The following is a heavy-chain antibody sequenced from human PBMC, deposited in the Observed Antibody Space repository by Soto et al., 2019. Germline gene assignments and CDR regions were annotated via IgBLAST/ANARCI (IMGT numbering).Heavy chain of an antibody. CDR1: GVSIINSHW. D-gene: IGHD3-22*01. J-gene: IGHJ4*02. CDR3: ARDVGNYYDSSPAGQFDF. CDR2: IHHSGNT. Sequence: QVQLQESGPGLVKTSETLSLTCAVSGVSIINSHWWSWVRQPPGKGLDWIGEIHHSGNTKYNQSLKSRVTISVDKAKNQFSLRLNSVTAADTAVYYCARDVGNYYDSSPAGQFDFWGQGTLVTVSS. V-gene: IGHV4-4*02.